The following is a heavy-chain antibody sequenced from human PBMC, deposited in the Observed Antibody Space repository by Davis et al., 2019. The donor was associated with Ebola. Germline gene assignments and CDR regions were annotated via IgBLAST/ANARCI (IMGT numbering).Heavy chain of an antibody. CDR1: GDSIGDYF. CDR3: ARSRAIPYYYYGMDV. CDR2: IYGSGSA. J-gene: IGHJ6*02. Sequence: SETLSLTCTVSGDSIGDYFWTWIRQPPGKGLEWVGHIYGSGSADYNPSLKSRATISADTSKDQFSLKLSSVTAADTAVYYCARSRAIPYYYYGMDVWGQGTTVTVSS. V-gene: IGHV4-59*12. D-gene: IGHD5-24*01.